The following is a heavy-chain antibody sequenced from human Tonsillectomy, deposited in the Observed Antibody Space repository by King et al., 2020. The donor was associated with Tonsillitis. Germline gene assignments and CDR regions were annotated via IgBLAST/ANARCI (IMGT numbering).Heavy chain of an antibody. CDR3: AKDRTVTTIAFDY. D-gene: IGHD4-17*01. CDR2: ITDGDGET. Sequence: VQLVESGGGLVQPGGSLRLSCAASGFTFGSYDMSWVRQDPGKGLEWVSAITDGDGETYYADSVKGRFAISRDDSKNTLYLQMDSLRAEDTAVDYCAKDRTVTTIAFDYWGQGALVTVSS. CDR1: GFTFGSYD. V-gene: IGHV3-23*04. J-gene: IGHJ4*02.